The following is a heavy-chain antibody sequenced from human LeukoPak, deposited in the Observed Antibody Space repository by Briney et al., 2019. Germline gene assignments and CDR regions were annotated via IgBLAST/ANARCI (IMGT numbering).Heavy chain of an antibody. V-gene: IGHV1-18*01. CDR2: IGAYNGNT. Sequence: GASVKVSCKASGYTFTSYGISWVRQAPGQGLEWMGWIGAYNGNTNYAQKLQGRVTMTTDTSTSTAYMELRSLRSDDTAVYYCARDVSPLAAAGITPYNWFDPWGQGTLVTVSS. D-gene: IGHD6-13*01. CDR3: ARDVSPLAAAGITPYNWFDP. J-gene: IGHJ5*02. CDR1: GYTFTSYG.